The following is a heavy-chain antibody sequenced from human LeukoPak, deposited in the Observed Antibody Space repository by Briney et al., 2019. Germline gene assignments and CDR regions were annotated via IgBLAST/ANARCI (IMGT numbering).Heavy chain of an antibody. V-gene: IGHV4-39*01. CDR2: IYDSGST. D-gene: IGHD6-19*01. Sequence: PSETLSLTCTVSGGSIRSSYYYWGWIRQPPGKGLEWIGSIYDSGSTYYNPSLKSRVTTSVDMSKNQFSLRLSSVTAADTAVYYCARHQSNGWYADYWGQGTLVTVSS. CDR3: ARHQSNGWYADY. J-gene: IGHJ4*02. CDR1: GGSIRSSYYY.